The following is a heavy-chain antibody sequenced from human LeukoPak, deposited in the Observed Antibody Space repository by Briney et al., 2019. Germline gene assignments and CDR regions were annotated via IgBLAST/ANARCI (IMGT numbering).Heavy chain of an antibody. CDR3: ARDSSSWAFYAFDI. Sequence: SETRSLTCAVYGGSFSGYYWSWIRQPPGKGLEWIGEINHSGSTNYNPSLKSRVTISVDTSKNQFSLKLSSVTAADTAVYYCARDSSSWAFYAFDIWGQGTMVTVSS. CDR2: INHSGST. V-gene: IGHV4-34*01. CDR1: GGSFSGYY. J-gene: IGHJ3*02. D-gene: IGHD6-13*01.